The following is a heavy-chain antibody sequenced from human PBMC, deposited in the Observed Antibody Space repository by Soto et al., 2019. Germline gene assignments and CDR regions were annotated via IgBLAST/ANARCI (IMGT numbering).Heavy chain of an antibody. Sequence: GGPLRLSCAASGLTFSDYVMTWVRQAPGKGLEWVSAITTTGDDTSYADSVEGRFTISRDNSKNTLYLQMDSLRADDAALYFSATGSPKSSYYRPVDYCGQGTLVSVSS. J-gene: IGHJ4*02. D-gene: IGHD3-10*01. CDR2: ITTTGDDT. CDR1: GLTFSDYV. V-gene: IGHV3-23*01. CDR3: ATGSPKSSYYRPVDY.